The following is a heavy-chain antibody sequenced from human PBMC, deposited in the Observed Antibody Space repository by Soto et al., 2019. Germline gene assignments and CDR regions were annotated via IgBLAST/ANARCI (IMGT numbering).Heavy chain of an antibody. CDR2: IIPILGIA. D-gene: IGHD1-26*01. CDR3: ARDPPSSLGGGPPPFDY. CDR1: GGTFSSYT. J-gene: IGHJ4*02. V-gene: IGHV1-69*04. Sequence: SVKVSCKASGGTFSSYTISWVRQAPGQGLEWMGRIIPILGIANYAQKFQGRVTITADKSTSTAYMELSSLRSEDTAVYYCARDPPSSLGGGPPPFDYWGQGTLLTVSS.